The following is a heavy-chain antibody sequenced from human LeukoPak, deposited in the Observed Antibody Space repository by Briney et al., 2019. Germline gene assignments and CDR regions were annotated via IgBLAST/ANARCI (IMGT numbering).Heavy chain of an antibody. CDR2: IYYSGST. CDR1: GGSVSYYY. Sequence: SETLSLTCTVSGGSVSYYYWSWIRQPPAKGLEWIGYIYYSGSTNYNPSLRSRVTISVDTSKNQFSLMLTSVTAADTAVYYCAGGGGWTVARKDFDYWGQGTLVTVSS. J-gene: IGHJ4*02. CDR3: AGGGGWTVARKDFDY. V-gene: IGHV4-59*02. D-gene: IGHD2-15*01.